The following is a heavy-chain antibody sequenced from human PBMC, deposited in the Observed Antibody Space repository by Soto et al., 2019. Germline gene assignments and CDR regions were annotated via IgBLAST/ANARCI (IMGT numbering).Heavy chain of an antibody. CDR2: IFWDDDK. J-gene: IGHJ4*02. CDR3: AHRGAPVHFDY. V-gene: IGHV2-5*02. Sequence: QITLKESGPTLVKPTQTLTLTCTFSGFSLSTNGVGVGWIRQPPGKALEWLALIFWDDDKRYSPSLKNRLTITKDTSKNQVVLTMTNMDPVDTATYYCAHRGAPVHFDYWGQGTLVTVSS. CDR1: GFSLSTNGVG.